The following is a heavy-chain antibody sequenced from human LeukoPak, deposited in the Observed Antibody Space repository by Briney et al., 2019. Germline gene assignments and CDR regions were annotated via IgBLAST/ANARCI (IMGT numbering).Heavy chain of an antibody. CDR1: GFTFDDYA. Sequence: GGSLRLSCAASGFTFDDYAMHWVRQAPGKGLEWVSGISWNSGSIGYADSVKGRFTISRDNAKNSLYLQMNSLRAEDTAVYYCAKVRRSQGDVWGKGTTVTVSS. CDR3: AKVRRSQGDV. J-gene: IGHJ6*04. V-gene: IGHV3-9*01. CDR2: ISWNSGSI.